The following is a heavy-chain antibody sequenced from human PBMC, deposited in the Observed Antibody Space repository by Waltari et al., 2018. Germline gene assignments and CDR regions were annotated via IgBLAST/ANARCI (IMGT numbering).Heavy chain of an antibody. V-gene: IGHV4-4*07. CDR3: ARDFYDFWSGYLYYCDY. J-gene: IGHJ4*02. CDR2: IYTRGRT. Sequence: QVQLQESGPGLVKPSETLSLTCTVSGGSISSYYWSWIRQPAGKGLEWIGRIYTRGRTNYNPSRKSRGTMSVDTSKNQFSLKLSSVTAADTAVYYCARDFYDFWSGYLYYCDYWGQGTLVTVSS. D-gene: IGHD3-3*01. CDR1: GGSISSYY.